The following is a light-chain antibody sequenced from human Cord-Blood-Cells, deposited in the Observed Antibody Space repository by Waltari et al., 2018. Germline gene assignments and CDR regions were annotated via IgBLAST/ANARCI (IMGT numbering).Light chain of an antibody. CDR3: MQALQTPWT. CDR2: LGS. Sequence: DIVRAQSPLSLPVTPGERGAIPGTCSQSLLQSNGYHYWDWYLQKPGQSPQLLIYLGSNRASGVPDRFSGSGSGTDFTLKISRVEAEDVGVYDCMQALQTPWTFGQGTKVEIK. V-gene: IGKV2-28*01. J-gene: IGKJ1*01. CDR1: QSLLQSNGYHY.